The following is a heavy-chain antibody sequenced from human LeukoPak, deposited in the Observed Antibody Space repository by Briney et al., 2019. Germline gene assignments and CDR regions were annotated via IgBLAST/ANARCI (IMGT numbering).Heavy chain of an antibody. CDR2: IKEDGSEK. Sequence: GGSLRLSCVASGFTFSTYWMTWVRQAPGKGLEWVATIKEDGSEKYYVDSVKGRFTISRDNAKNSLYLQMSSLRAEDTAVYYCARERGFFTYDSWGQGTLVTGSS. V-gene: IGHV3-7*05. CDR1: GFTFSTYW. CDR3: ARERGFFTYDS. J-gene: IGHJ5*01. D-gene: IGHD3-10*01.